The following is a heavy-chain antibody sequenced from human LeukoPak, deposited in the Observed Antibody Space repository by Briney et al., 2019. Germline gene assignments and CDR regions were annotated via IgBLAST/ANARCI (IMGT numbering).Heavy chain of an antibody. CDR2: INPSGGST. V-gene: IGHV1-46*01. CDR3: AMGGSSDTAMVTTFDY. Sequence: GASVKVSCKASGYTFTSYYMHWVRQAPGQGLEWMGIINPSGGSTSYAQKFQGRVTMTRDTSTSTVYMELSSLRSEDTAVYYCAMGGSSDTAMVTTFDYWGQGTLVTVSS. J-gene: IGHJ4*02. D-gene: IGHD5-18*01. CDR1: GYTFTSYY.